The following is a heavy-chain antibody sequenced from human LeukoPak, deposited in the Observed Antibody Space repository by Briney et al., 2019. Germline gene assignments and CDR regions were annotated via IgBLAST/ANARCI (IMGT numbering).Heavy chain of an antibody. CDR2: INPNSGGT. V-gene: IGHV1-2*02. CDR1: GYTFIGYY. J-gene: IGHJ4*02. Sequence: ASVKVSCKASGYTFIGYYMHWVRQAPGQGLEWMGWINPNSGGTNYAQKFQGRVTMTRDTSSTTAYMELSRLRPDDTAIYYCARGYSSSSWVDYWGQGTLVTVSS. D-gene: IGHD6-6*01. CDR3: ARGYSSSSWVDY.